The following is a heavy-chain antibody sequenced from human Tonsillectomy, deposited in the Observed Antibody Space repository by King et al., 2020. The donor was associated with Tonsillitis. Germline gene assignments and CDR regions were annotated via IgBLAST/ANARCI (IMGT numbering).Heavy chain of an antibody. V-gene: IGHV4-31*03. CDR3: ARVNYGGNTWVGYYFDY. Sequence: QRQESGPGLGKPSQTLSLTCTVSGGSISSGGYYWSWIRQHPGKGLEWIGYIYYSGCTYYNPSLKSRVTISVATSKNQFSLKLCSVTAAVTAVYYCARVNYGGNTWVGYYFDYWGQGTLVTVSS. CDR1: GGSISSGGYY. J-gene: IGHJ4*02. CDR2: IYYSGCT. D-gene: IGHD4-23*01.